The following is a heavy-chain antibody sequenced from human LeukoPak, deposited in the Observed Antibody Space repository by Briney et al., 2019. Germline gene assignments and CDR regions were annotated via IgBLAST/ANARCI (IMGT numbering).Heavy chain of an antibody. D-gene: IGHD2-8*01. Sequence: GGSLRLSCAASGFTFSSVWMTWVRQPPGKGLEWVGRVKLNIDGATTNYSAPVKGRFTISRDDSKDTLYLQMNSLKTEDTALYYCATGLRNGFEIWGQGTMVTVSS. CDR3: ATGLRNGFEI. CDR1: GFTFSSVW. CDR2: VKLNIDGATT. J-gene: IGHJ3*02. V-gene: IGHV3-15*06.